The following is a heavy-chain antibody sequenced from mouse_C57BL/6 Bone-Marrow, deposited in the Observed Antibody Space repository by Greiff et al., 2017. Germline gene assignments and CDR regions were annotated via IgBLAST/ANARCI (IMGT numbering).Heavy chain of an antibody. CDR3: ARVYYYAMDD. J-gene: IGHJ4*01. V-gene: IGHV5-4*03. Sequence: EVMLVEPGGGLVKPGGSLKLSCAASGFTFSSYAMSWVRQTPEKRLEWVATISDGGSYTYYPDNVKGRFTISRDNAKNNLYLQMSHLKSEDTAMYYCARVYYYAMDDWGKGTSVTVSS. CDR1: GFTFSSYA. CDR2: ISDGGSYT.